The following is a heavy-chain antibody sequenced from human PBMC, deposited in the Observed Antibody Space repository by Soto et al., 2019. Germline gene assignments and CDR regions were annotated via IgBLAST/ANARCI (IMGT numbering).Heavy chain of an antibody. D-gene: IGHD6-13*01. CDR2: ISSSSSTI. CDR3: ARFYSGSSWYQNNYYYYYMDV. V-gene: IGHV3-48*01. CDR1: GFTFSSYS. J-gene: IGHJ6*03. Sequence: GGSLRLSCAASGFTFSSYSMNWVRQAPGKGLEWVSYISSSSSTIYYADSVKGRFTISRDNAKNSLYLQMNSLRAEDTAVYYCARFYSGSSWYQNNYYYYYMDVWGKGTTVTVPS.